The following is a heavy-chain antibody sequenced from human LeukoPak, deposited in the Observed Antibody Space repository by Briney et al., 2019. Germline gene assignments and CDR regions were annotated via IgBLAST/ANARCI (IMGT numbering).Heavy chain of an antibody. J-gene: IGHJ4*02. V-gene: IGHV3-53*01. CDR2: IYSGGST. CDR3: ARDLWKWLPDY. Sequence: GGSLRLSCAASGFTVSSNYMSWVRQAPGKGLEWVSVIYSGGSTYYADSVKGRFTISRDNSKNTLYLQMNSLRAEDTAVCYCARDLWKWLPDYWGQGTLVTVSS. D-gene: IGHD3-22*01. CDR1: GFTVSSNY.